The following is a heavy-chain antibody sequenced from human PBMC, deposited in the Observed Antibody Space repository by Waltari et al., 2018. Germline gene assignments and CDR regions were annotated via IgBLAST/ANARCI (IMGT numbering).Heavy chain of an antibody. Sequence: QVQLVESGGGVVQPGRSLRLSCAASGFPFSSYAMHWVRQAPGTGLEWVAVISFDGSNKYYADSVKGRFTISRDNSKNTLYLQMNSLRAEDTAVYYCARDTVDSGYVGFYFDYWGQGTLVTVSS. J-gene: IGHJ4*02. CDR3: ARDTVDSGYVGFYFDY. CDR2: ISFDGSNK. D-gene: IGHD5-12*01. CDR1: GFPFSSYA. V-gene: IGHV3-30-3*01.